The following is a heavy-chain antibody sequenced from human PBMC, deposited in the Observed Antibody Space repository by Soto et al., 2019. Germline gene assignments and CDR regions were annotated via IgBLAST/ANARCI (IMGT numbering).Heavy chain of an antibody. CDR2: ISGSGRTT. Sequence: EVQLLESGGGLVQPGGSLRLSCAASGFTFGTYAMKWLRQAPGKGLECVSFISGSGRTTYYADSVKGRFTVSRDNSKNTMSLQMNSLRAEDTALYYCARFRGASYSYYYMDVWGKGTTVTVSS. D-gene: IGHD3-16*01. CDR3: ARFRGASYSYYYMDV. J-gene: IGHJ6*03. V-gene: IGHV3-23*01. CDR1: GFTFGTYA.